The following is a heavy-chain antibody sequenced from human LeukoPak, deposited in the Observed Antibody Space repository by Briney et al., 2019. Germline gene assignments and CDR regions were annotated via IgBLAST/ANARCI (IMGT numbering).Heavy chain of an antibody. Sequence: ASVKVSCKASGYTFTSYGISWVRQAPGQGLEWMGWISAYNGNTNYAQKLQGRVTMTTDTSTSTAYMELSSLRSEDTAVYYCARGGDPNYDFWSGYPYGMDVWGQGTTVTVSS. CDR1: GYTFTSYG. V-gene: IGHV1-18*01. J-gene: IGHJ6*02. CDR3: ARGGDPNYDFWSGYPYGMDV. CDR2: ISAYNGNT. D-gene: IGHD3-3*01.